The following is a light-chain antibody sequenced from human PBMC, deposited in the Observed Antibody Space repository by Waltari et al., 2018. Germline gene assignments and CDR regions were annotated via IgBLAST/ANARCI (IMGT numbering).Light chain of an antibody. V-gene: IGKV1-39*01. CDR2: AAS. CDR3: QQTYSFTRT. Sequence: DIQMTQSPSSLSASVGARVTIPCRASQTISRYLNWYQQEPGKAPNLLIYAASSLQGGVPSRFSGSGSGRDFTLIITSLQPEDFATYYCQQTYSFTRTFGQGTKVEIK. J-gene: IGKJ1*01. CDR1: QTISRY.